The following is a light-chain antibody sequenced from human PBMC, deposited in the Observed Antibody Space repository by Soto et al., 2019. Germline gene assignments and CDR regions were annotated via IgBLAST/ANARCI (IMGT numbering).Light chain of an antibody. J-gene: IGKJ5*01. V-gene: IGKV1-39*01. CDR2: AAS. CDR1: QSISSY. CDR3: QQSHSTPIT. Sequence: DIQLTQSPSSLSASVGDRVTFPCRASQSISSYVNWYQQTPGKAPKFLIYAASNLPGGVPSRFSGSGSGTDFTLTISSLQPEDFATYYCQQSHSTPITFGQGTRLEIK.